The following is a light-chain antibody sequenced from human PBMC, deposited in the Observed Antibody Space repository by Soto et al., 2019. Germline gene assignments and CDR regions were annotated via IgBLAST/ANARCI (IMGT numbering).Light chain of an antibody. CDR2: DVS. CDR3: SSYTTSTTRV. CDR1: ISDVGAYNY. J-gene: IGLJ1*01. V-gene: IGLV2-14*03. Sequence: QSALAQPASVSGSPGQSITISCTGTISDVGAYNYVSWYQHHPGNAPKLLIYDVSTRPSGVSNRFSGSKSGNTASLTISGLQAEDEADYYCSSYTTSTTRVFGTGTKVTVL.